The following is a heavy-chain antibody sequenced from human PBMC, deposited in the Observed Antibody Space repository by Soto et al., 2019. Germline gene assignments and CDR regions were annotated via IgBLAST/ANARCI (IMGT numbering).Heavy chain of an antibody. Sequence: SETLSLTCTVSGGSISSYYWSWIRQPPGKGLEWIGYIYYSGSTNYNPSLKSRVTISVDTSKNQFSLKLSSVTAADTAVYYCARITYDDFWSGYLVGAFDIWGQGTMVTVSS. D-gene: IGHD3-3*01. CDR3: ARITYDDFWSGYLVGAFDI. J-gene: IGHJ3*02. V-gene: IGHV4-59*01. CDR1: GGSISSYY. CDR2: IYYSGST.